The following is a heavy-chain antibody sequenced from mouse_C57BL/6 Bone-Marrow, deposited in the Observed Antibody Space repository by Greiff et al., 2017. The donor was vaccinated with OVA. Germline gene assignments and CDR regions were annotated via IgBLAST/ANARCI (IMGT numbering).Heavy chain of an antibody. V-gene: IGHV1-81*01. Sequence: VQLQQSGAELARPGASVKLSCKASGYTFTSYGISWVKQRTGQGLEWIGEIYPRSGNTYYNEKFKGKATLTADKSSSTAYMALRSLTSEDSAVYFCAREGIYDGYRFAYWGQGTLVTVSA. CDR2: IYPRSGNT. CDR1: GYTFTSYG. J-gene: IGHJ3*01. CDR3: AREGIYDGYRFAY. D-gene: IGHD2-3*01.